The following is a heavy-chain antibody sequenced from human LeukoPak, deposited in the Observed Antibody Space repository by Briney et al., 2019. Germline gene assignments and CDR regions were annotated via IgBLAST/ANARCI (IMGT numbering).Heavy chain of an antibody. Sequence: SETLSLTCTVSGGFISSSSYYWGWIRQPPGKGLEWIGSIYHSGSTYYNPSLKSRVTISVDTSKNQFSLKLSSVTAADTAVYYCARDTSPLAGWFDPWGQGTLVTVSS. V-gene: IGHV4-39*07. J-gene: IGHJ5*02. CDR1: GGFISSSSYY. CDR2: IYHSGST. D-gene: IGHD3-10*01. CDR3: ARDTSPLAGWFDP.